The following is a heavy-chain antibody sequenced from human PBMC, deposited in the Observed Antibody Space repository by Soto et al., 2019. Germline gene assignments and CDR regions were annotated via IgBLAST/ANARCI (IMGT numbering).Heavy chain of an antibody. CDR2: IIPILGIA. J-gene: IGHJ6*03. CDR3: ARGPLWFGEFYYYLDV. D-gene: IGHD3-10*01. V-gene: IGHV1-69*02. CDR1: GGTFRSYT. Sequence: QVQLVQSGAEVKKPGSSVKVSCKASGGTFRSYTISWVRQAPGQGLEWMGRIIPILGIANYAQQFQVRVTITAHKSTSTAYMVLCSLRSDDTAVYYCARGPLWFGEFYYYLDVWGKGTTGTVSS.